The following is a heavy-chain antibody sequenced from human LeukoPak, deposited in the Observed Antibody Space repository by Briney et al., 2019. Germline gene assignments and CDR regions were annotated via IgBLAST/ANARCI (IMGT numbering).Heavy chain of an antibody. CDR1: GGSISSGDYY. J-gene: IGHJ6*02. D-gene: IGHD5-12*01. Sequence: SQTLSLTCTVSGGSISSGDYYWSWIRQPPGKGLEWIGYIYYSGSTYYNPSLKSRVTISVDTSKNQFSLKLSSVTAADTAVYYCARDSTPLNSGYDAGYYYGMDVWGQGTTVTVSS. CDR3: ARDSTPLNSGYDAGYYYGMDV. V-gene: IGHV4-30-4*01. CDR2: IYYSGST.